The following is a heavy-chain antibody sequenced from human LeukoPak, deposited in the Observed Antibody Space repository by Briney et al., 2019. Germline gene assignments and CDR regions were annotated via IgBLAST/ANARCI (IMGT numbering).Heavy chain of an antibody. J-gene: IGHJ3*02. CDR3: VKDIGGYSSSWYRGVDAFDI. V-gene: IGHV3-9*01. CDR2: ISWNSGSI. CDR1: GFTFDDYA. Sequence: GGSLRLSCAASGFTFDDYAMHWVRQAPGKGLEWVSGISWNSGSIGCADSVKGRFTISRDNAKNSLYLQMNSLRAEDTALYYCVKDIGGYSSSWYRGVDAFDIWGQGTMVTVSS. D-gene: IGHD6-13*01.